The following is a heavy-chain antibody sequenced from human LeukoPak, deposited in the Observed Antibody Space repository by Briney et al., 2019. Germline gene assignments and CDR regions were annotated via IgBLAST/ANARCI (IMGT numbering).Heavy chain of an antibody. CDR2: IYYSGST. CDR3: ARVAVAGSHFDY. Sequence: PSETLSLTCTVSGGSISSYYWSWIRQPPGKGLEWIGYIYYSGSTNYNPSLKSRVTISVDTSKNQFSLKLSSVTAADTAVYYCARVAVAGSHFDYWGQGTLVTVSS. D-gene: IGHD6-19*01. J-gene: IGHJ4*02. CDR1: GGSISSYY. V-gene: IGHV4-59*01.